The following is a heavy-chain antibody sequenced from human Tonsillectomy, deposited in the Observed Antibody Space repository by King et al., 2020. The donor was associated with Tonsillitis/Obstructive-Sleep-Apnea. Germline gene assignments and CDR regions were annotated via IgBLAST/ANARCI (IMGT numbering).Heavy chain of an antibody. Sequence: VQLVESGGGLVQPGGSLRLSCVASGFTFSNYWLHWVRQAPGKGLVWVSRVNFDGSSTTYAASVKGRFTISRDNTKNTLYLQMNSLRAEDTAAYYCARGSYYDFWSGYPLDYWGQGTLVTVSS. CDR1: GFTFSNYW. D-gene: IGHD3/OR15-3a*01. CDR2: VNFDGSST. J-gene: IGHJ4*02. V-gene: IGHV3-74*03. CDR3: ARGSYYDFWSGYPLDY.